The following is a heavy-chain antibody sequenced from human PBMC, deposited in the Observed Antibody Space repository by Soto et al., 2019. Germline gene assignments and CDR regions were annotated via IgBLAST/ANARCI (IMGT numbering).Heavy chain of an antibody. J-gene: IGHJ5*02. CDR2: IYYSGST. D-gene: IGHD3-22*01. V-gene: IGHV4-59*12. CDR1: GGYISSYY. CDR3: ARVPTYYQDSIGYQPFHP. Sequence: SETLSLTCTVSGGYISSYYWTWIRQPPGKGLEWIGYIYYSGSTNYNPSLKSRVTMSIDTSKRLFSLKLTSVSAADTAVYYCARVPTYYQDSIGYQPFHPWGQGTLVTVSS.